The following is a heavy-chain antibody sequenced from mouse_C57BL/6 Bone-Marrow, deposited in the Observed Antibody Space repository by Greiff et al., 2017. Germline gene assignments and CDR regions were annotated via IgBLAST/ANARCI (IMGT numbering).Heavy chain of an antibody. V-gene: IGHV1-80*01. CDR3: ARAVFGMDY. CDR2: IYPGDGDA. CDR1: GYAFSSYW. J-gene: IGHJ4*01. Sequence: VQLQQSGAELVKPGASVKISCKASGYAFSSYWVNWVKQRPGKGLEWIGQIYPGDGDANYNGKFKGKATLTADKSSSTAYMQLSSLTSEDSAVDFCARAVFGMDYWGQGTSVTVSS.